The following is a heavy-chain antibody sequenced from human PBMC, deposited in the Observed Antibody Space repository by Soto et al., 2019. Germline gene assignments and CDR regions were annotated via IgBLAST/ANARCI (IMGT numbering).Heavy chain of an antibody. Sequence: QVQLQQWGAGLLKPSETLSLTCAVYGGSFSGYYWSWIRQPPGKGLEWIGEINHSGSTNYNPSLKSRVTISVDTSKNQFSLKLSSVTAADTAVYYCARGLEGDFWSGYYNDYWGQGTLVTVSS. CDR2: INHSGST. D-gene: IGHD3-3*01. CDR1: GGSFSGYY. J-gene: IGHJ4*02. V-gene: IGHV4-34*01. CDR3: ARGLEGDFWSGYYNDY.